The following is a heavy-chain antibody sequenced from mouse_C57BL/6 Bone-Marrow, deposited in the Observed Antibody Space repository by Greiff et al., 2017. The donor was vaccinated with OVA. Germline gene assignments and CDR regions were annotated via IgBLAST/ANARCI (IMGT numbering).Heavy chain of an antibody. Sequence: GGGLVQPKGSLKLSCAASGFSFNTYAMNWVRQAPGKGLEWVARIRSKSNNYATYYADSVKDRFTISRDDSESMLYLQMNNLKTEDTAMYYCVGYDYDEGFDYWGQGTTLTVSS. D-gene: IGHD2-4*01. J-gene: IGHJ2*01. CDR1: GFSFNTYA. CDR2: IRSKSNNYAT. V-gene: IGHV10-1*01. CDR3: VGYDYDEGFDY.